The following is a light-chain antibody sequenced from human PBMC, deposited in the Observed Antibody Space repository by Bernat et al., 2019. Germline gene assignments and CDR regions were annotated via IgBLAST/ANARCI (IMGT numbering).Light chain of an antibody. CDR3: QAWDSSTGV. CDR2: QDN. Sequence: SYELTQPPSVSVSPGQTASITCSGDKLGTKYTCWYQQKPGQSPVVVIYQDNKRPSGIPERFSGSHSGNTATLTISGTQAMDEADDYCQAWDSSTGVFGGGTKLTVL. J-gene: IGLJ3*02. CDR1: KLGTKY. V-gene: IGLV3-1*01.